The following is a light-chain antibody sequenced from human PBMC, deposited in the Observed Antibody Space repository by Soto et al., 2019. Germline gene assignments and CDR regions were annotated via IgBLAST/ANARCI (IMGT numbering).Light chain of an antibody. J-gene: IGKJ1*01. V-gene: IGKV1-39*01. CDR1: QSVSNY. CDR2: LAS. CDR3: QQTYKTPLT. Sequence: DIQMTQSPSSLSASVGERVTITCRASQSVSNYLNWYQQRPGKAPKLLIYLASSLSSGVPSKFSCSGSGTDFTLTISVLHPEDSATYDCQQTYKTPLTFGQGTKVDI.